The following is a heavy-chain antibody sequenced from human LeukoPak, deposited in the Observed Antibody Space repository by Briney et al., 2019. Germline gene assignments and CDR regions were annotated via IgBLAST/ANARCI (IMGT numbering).Heavy chain of an antibody. CDR2: INHSGST. Sequence: KPSETLSLTCAVYGGSFSGYYWSWIRQPPGKGLEWLGEINHSGSTNYNPSLKSRVTISVDTSENQFSLKLSSVTAADTAVYYCARVHTGSFYYGDYWGQGTLVSVSS. J-gene: IGHJ4*02. V-gene: IGHV4-34*01. D-gene: IGHD1-26*01. CDR1: GGSFSGYY. CDR3: ARVHTGSFYYGDY.